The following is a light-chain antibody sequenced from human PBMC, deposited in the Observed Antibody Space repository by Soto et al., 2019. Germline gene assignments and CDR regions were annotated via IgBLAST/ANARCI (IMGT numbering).Light chain of an antibody. J-gene: IGLJ2*01. CDR2: EVS. Sequence: QSALTQPASVSGSPEQSITISCTETRSDVGSYNLVSWYQQHPGKAPKLMIYEVSKRPSGVSNRFSGSKSGNTASLTISGLQAEDEADYYCCSYAGSSTFVVFGGGTKLTVL. CDR3: CSYAGSSTFVV. CDR1: RSDVGSYNL. V-gene: IGLV2-23*02.